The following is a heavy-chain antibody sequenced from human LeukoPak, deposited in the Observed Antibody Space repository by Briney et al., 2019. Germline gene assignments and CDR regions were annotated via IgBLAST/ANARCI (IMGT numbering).Heavy chain of an antibody. D-gene: IGHD4-23*01. V-gene: IGHV1-2*06. Sequence: GASVKVSCKASGGTFSSYAISWVRQAPGQGLEWMGRINPNSGGTNYAQKFQGRVTMTRGTSISTAYMELSRLRSDDTAVYYCARGQGYGGGIWGQGTMVTVSS. J-gene: IGHJ3*02. CDR2: INPNSGGT. CDR3: ARGQGYGGGI. CDR1: GGTFSSYA.